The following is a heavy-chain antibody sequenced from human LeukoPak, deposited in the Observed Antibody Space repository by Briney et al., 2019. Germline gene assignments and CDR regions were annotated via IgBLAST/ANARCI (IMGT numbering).Heavy chain of an antibody. CDR1: GFNFSAYG. Sequence: GGSLRLSCAASGFNFSAYGMHWVRQAPGKGLEWVSVIYSGGSTYYADSVKGRFTISRDNSKNTLYLQMNSLRAEDTAVYYCARGYYDSSGYFYWGQGTLVTVSS. V-gene: IGHV3-66*01. J-gene: IGHJ4*02. D-gene: IGHD3-22*01. CDR3: ARGYYDSSGYFY. CDR2: IYSGGST.